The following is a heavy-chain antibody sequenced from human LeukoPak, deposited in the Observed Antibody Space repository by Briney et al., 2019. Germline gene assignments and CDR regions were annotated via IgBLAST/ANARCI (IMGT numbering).Heavy chain of an antibody. J-gene: IGHJ4*02. CDR2: IIPIFGTA. Sequence: SVKVSCKASGGTFSSYAISWVRQAPGQGLEWMGRIIPIFGTANYAQKFQGRVTITTDESTSTAYMELSSLRSEDTAAYYCAREPLTMIKIRPFDYWGQGTLVTVSS. CDR1: GGTFSSYA. CDR3: AREPLTMIKIRPFDY. D-gene: IGHD3-22*01. V-gene: IGHV1-69*05.